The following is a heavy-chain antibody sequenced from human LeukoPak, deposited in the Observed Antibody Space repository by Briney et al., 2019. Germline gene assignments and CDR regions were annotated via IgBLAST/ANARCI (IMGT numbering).Heavy chain of an antibody. CDR3: AKDMDTMMIIFNPF. CDR1: KITFSSYG. CDR2: ISGSGGST. J-gene: IGHJ4*02. D-gene: IGHD3-22*01. Sequence: GSLRLSCAASKITFSSYGMSWVRQAPEKGLEWVSVISGSGGSTYYADSVKGRFTISRDNSKNTLYLQMDGLRVEDTAVYYCAKDMDTMMIIFNPFWGQGTLVTVSS. V-gene: IGHV3-23*01.